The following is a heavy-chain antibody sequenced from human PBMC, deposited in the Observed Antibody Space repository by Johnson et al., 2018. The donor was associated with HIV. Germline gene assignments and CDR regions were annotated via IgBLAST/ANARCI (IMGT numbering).Heavy chain of an antibody. J-gene: IGHJ3*02. CDR3: AKCREQLVRDAFDI. V-gene: IGHV3-23*04. Sequence: VQLVESGGSVVKPGGSLRLSCAASGFTFSSYALSWVRQAPGKGLEWVSAISGSGGSTYYADSVKGLFTISRDNSKSPLYLQMNSLRAEDTAVYYCAKCREQLVRDAFDIWGQGTMVTVSS. CDR2: ISGSGGST. CDR1: GFTFSSYA. D-gene: IGHD6-6*01.